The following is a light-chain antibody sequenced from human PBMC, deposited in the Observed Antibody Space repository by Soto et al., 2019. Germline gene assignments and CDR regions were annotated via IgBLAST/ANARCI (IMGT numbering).Light chain of an antibody. CDR3: AAWHDSLKSWV. V-gene: IGLV1-44*01. Sequence: QSVLTQPPSASATPGQRVTISCSGSSSNIGSNAVTWYQQLPGTAPKLLIYSNNQRPSGVPDRFSGSKSGTSASLAISGLQSEDEADYYCAAWHDSLKSWVFGGGTQLTVL. J-gene: IGLJ3*02. CDR1: SSNIGSNA. CDR2: SNN.